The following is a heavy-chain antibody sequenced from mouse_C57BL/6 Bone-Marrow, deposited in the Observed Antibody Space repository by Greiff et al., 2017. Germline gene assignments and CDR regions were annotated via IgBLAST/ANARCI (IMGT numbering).Heavy chain of an antibody. CDR2: IDPETGGT. J-gene: IGHJ1*03. D-gene: IGHD1-1*01. Sequence: QVQLQQPGAELVRPGASVTLSCKASGYTFTDYEMHWVKQTPVHGLEWIGAIDPETGGTAYNQKFKGKAILTADKSSSTAYMELRSLTSEDSAVYYFTTVLNWYFDVWGTGTTVTVSS. CDR1: GYTFTDYE. CDR3: TTVLNWYFDV. V-gene: IGHV1-15*01.